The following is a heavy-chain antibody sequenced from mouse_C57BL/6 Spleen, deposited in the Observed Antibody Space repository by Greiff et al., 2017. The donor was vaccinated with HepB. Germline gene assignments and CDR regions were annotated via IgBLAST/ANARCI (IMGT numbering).Heavy chain of an antibody. CDR1: GYTFTDYY. Sequence: QVQLQQSGAELVRPGASVKLSCKASGYTFTDYYINWVKQRPGQGLEWIARIYPGSGNTYYNEKFKGKATLTAEKSSSTAYMQLSSLTSEDSAVYFCARRYCNSRYFDYWGQGTTLTVSS. D-gene: IGHD2-10*02. J-gene: IGHJ2*01. V-gene: IGHV1-76*01. CDR2: IYPGSGNT. CDR3: ARRYCNSRYFDY.